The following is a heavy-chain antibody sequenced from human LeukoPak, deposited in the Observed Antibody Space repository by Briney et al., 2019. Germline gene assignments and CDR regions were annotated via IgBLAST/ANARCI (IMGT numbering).Heavy chain of an antibody. CDR3: ARERITMISEAFDI. CDR1: GFTVSSNY. D-gene: IGHD3-22*01. Sequence: PGGSLRLSCAASGFTVSSNYMSWVRQAPGKGLEWVSVIYSGGSTYYADSVKGRFTISRDNSKNTLFLQMNSVRPEDTAVYYCARERITMISEAFDIWGQGTMVTVSS. V-gene: IGHV3-66*01. CDR2: IYSGGST. J-gene: IGHJ3*02.